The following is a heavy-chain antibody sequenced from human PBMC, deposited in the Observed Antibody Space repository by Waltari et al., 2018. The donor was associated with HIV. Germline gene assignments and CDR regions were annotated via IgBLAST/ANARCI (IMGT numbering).Heavy chain of an antibody. V-gene: IGHV3-23*01. Sequence: EVQLLESGGGLLQPGGSLRLSCAASEFTFSSPAMSWVRKAPGKGLEWVSAISGSGASTYYADSVKGRFTISRDNSKNTLYLQMNSLRAEDTAVYYCAKEQIYYGSGSYYNEKAFDIWGQGTVVTVSS. CDR3: AKEQIYYGSGSYYNEKAFDI. CDR2: ISGSGAST. J-gene: IGHJ3*02. CDR1: EFTFSSPA. D-gene: IGHD3-10*01.